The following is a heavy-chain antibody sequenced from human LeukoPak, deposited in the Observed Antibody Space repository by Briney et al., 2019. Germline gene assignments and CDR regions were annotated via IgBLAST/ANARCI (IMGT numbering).Heavy chain of an antibody. D-gene: IGHD2-21*01. V-gene: IGHV1-8*03. J-gene: IGHJ5*02. CDR2: MNPNSGNT. Sequence: ASVKVSCKASGYTFTSYDINWARQATGQGLEWMGWMNPNSGNTGYAQKFQGRVTITTDTSTSTAYMELRSLRSDDTAVYYCARVGPKLIPNWFDPWGQGTLVTVSS. CDR1: GYTFTSYD. CDR3: ARVGPKLIPNWFDP.